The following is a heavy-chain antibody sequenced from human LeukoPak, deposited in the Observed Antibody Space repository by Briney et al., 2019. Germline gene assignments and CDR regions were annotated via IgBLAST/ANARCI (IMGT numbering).Heavy chain of an antibody. V-gene: IGHV4-59*01. CDR1: GGSIKTYY. CDR3: VRDQSEFDS. CDR2: NHYSGST. Sequence: KSSETLSLTCSVSGGSIKTYYWTWIRQPPGKGLEWIGYNHYSGSTDSNPSLMGRVTISLDTSKSQFSLELRSVTAPDTAVYYCVRDQSEFDSWGQGTVVTVSS. J-gene: IGHJ4*02.